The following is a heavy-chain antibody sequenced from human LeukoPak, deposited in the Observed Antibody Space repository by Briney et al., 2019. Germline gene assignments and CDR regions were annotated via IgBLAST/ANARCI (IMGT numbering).Heavy chain of an antibody. J-gene: IGHJ5*02. CDR3: ARYGGNSVGNWFDP. V-gene: IGHV1-46*01. D-gene: IGHD4-23*01. CDR1: GYTFTSHY. Sequence: ASVEVSCKASGYTFTSHYMHWVRQAPGQGLEWMGIINPSGSGTSYAQKFQGRVTMTRDTSTSTVYMELGSLRSEDTAVYYCARYGGNSVGNWFDPWGQGTLVIVSS. CDR2: INPSGSGT.